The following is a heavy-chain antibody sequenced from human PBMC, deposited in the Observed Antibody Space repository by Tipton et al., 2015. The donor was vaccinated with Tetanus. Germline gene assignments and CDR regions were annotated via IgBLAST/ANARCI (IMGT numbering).Heavy chain of an antibody. Sequence: GLVKPSETLSLTCTVSRGPISSYYWSWIRQPAGKGLEWIGHISNGNPDYSPSLKGRVTISMDRSNTQFSLRLDSLTAADTAVYYCARAAGFLGLTHDFWGRGTLVSVSS. V-gene: IGHV4-4*07. CDR3: ARAAGFLGLTHDF. J-gene: IGHJ4*02. CDR1: RGPISSYY. D-gene: IGHD2/OR15-2a*01. CDR2: ISNGNP.